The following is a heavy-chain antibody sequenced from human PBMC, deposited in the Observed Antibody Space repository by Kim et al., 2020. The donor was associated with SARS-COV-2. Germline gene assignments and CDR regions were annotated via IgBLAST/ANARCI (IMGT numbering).Heavy chain of an antibody. CDR2: INHSGST. V-gene: IGHV4-34*01. Sequence: SETLSLTCAVYGGSFSGYYWSWIRQPPGKGLEWIGEINHSGSTNYNPSLKSRVTISVDTSKNQFSLKLSSVTAADTAVYYCARLISRAASRYCSSTSCRTDYWGQGTLVTVSS. CDR3: ARLISRAASRYCSSTSCRTDY. D-gene: IGHD2-2*01. J-gene: IGHJ4*02. CDR1: GGSFSGYY.